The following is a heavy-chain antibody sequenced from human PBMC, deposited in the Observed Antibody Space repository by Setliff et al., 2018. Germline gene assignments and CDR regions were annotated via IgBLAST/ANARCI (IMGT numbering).Heavy chain of an antibody. J-gene: IGHJ4*02. D-gene: IGHD1-26*01. CDR1: YYSISSGYY. Sequence: ASETLSLTCAVSYYSISSGYYWGWIRQPPGKGLEWIGRLHTSGTTVYNPSLKGRVTISADTSTNHFSLKLTSVTAADTAVYYCARDNTIVGATDYWGQGALVTVSS. CDR2: LHTSGTT. CDR3: ARDNTIVGATDY. V-gene: IGHV4-38-2*02.